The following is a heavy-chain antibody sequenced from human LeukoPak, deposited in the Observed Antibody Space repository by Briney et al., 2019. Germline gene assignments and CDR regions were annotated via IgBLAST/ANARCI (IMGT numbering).Heavy chain of an antibody. V-gene: IGHV5-51*01. CDR1: GYSFTSYW. CDR3: ARPNITSYYDSRGYDAFDV. J-gene: IGHJ3*01. Sequence: GESLKISCKGSGYSFTSYWIGWVRQMPGKGLEWMGIIYPGDSDTRYSPSFQGQVTISADKSVSIAYLQWSSLKASDTAMYYCARPNITSYYDSRGYDAFDVWGQGTMVIVSS. CDR2: IYPGDSDT. D-gene: IGHD3-22*01.